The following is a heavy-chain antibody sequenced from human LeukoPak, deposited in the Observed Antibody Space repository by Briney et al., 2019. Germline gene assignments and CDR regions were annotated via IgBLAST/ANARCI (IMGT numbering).Heavy chain of an antibody. D-gene: IGHD1-26*01. CDR1: GFTFSNND. CDR2: ISGSGDNT. Sequence: GGSLRLSCAASGFTFSNNDMSWVRQAPGKGLEWVSGISGSGDNTLYADSVKGRFTISRDNSKNTLYLEMNSLRAEDTAIYYCAKMKGHPLPKYYMDVWGQGTTVTVSS. J-gene: IGHJ6*01. V-gene: IGHV3-23*01. CDR3: AKMKGHPLPKYYMDV.